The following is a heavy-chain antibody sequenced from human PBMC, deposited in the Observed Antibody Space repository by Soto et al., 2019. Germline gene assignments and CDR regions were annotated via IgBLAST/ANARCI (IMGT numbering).Heavy chain of an antibody. CDR3: SRDAGGYSGYDQFDY. D-gene: IGHD5-12*01. CDR1: GGTFSSYA. J-gene: IGHJ4*02. V-gene: IGHV1-69*12. Sequence: QVQLVQSGAGVKKPGSSVKVSCKASGGTFSSYAISWVRQAPGQGLEWMGGIIPIFGTANYAQKFQGRVTITADESTSTAYMELSSLRSEDTAVYYCSRDAGGYSGYDQFDYWGQGTLVTVSS. CDR2: IIPIFGTA.